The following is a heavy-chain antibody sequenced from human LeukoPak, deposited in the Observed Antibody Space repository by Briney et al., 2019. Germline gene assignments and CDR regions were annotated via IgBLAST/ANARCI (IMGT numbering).Heavy chain of an antibody. D-gene: IGHD6-19*01. CDR1: GYTFTSYD. J-gene: IGHJ3*02. Sequence: GASVKVSCKASGYTFTSYDINWVRQATGQGLEWMGWMNPNSGNTGYAQKLQGRVTMTTDTSTSTAYMELRSLRSDDTAVYYCAISRSLDSSGHHHDAFDIWGQGTMVTVSS. CDR2: MNPNSGNT. CDR3: AISRSLDSSGHHHDAFDI. V-gene: IGHV1-8*01.